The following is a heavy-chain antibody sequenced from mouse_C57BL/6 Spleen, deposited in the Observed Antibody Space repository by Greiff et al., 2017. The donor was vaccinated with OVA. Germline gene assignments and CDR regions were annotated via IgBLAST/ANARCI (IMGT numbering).Heavy chain of an antibody. D-gene: IGHD2-4*01. CDR2: IWRGGST. CDR1: GFSLTSYG. V-gene: IGHV2-5*01. CDR3: AKMDYDEEGYFDY. Sequence: QVQLQQSGPGLVQPSQSLSITCTVSGFSLTSYGVHWVRQSPGKGLEWLGGIWRGGSTDYNAAFMSRLSITKDNSKSQVFFKMNSLQADDTAIYYCAKMDYDEEGYFDYWGQGTTLTVSS. J-gene: IGHJ2*01.